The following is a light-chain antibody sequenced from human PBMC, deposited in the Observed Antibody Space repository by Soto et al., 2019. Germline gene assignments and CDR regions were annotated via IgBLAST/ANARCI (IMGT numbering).Light chain of an antibody. CDR3: QQYNNWPWT. CDR2: GTS. V-gene: IGKV3-15*01. J-gene: IGKJ1*01. Sequence: EIVMTQSPATLSVSPGERATLSCRASQSLSSNLAWYQQKPGQAPRLLIHGTSARATGIPARFSGGGSGTEFTLTISSLQSEDFAVYYCQQYNNWPWTFGQGTKVEIK. CDR1: QSLSSN.